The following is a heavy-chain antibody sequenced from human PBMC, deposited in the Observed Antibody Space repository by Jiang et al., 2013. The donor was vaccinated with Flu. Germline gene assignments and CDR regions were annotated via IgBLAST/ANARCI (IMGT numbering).Heavy chain of an antibody. CDR3: ARSMVRGATNYYYNMDV. CDR2: INPNSGGT. Sequence: AEVKKPGASVKVSCKASGYTFIGYYMHWVRQAPGQGLEWMGWINPNSGGTNYAQKFQGRVTMTRDTSIRTAYMELSRLRSGDTAVYYCARSMVRGATNYYYNMDVWGQGTTVTVSS. CDR1: GYTFIGYY. D-gene: IGHD3-10*01. V-gene: IGHV1-2*02. J-gene: IGHJ6*02.